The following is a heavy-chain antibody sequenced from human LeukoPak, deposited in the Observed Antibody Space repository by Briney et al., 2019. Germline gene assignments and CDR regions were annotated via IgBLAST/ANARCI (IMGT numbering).Heavy chain of an antibody. J-gene: IGHJ4*02. CDR1: GYTLTELS. D-gene: IGHD2-2*01. CDR2: FDPEDGET. Sequence: SVKVSFKVSGYTLTELSMHWVRQAPGKGLGWMGGFDPEDGETIYSQKFPGRGTMTEDTSTDTAYMALSSLRSEDTAVYYCATPPYCSSTSSHDYWGQGTLVTVSS. CDR3: ATPPYCSSTSSHDY. V-gene: IGHV1-24*01.